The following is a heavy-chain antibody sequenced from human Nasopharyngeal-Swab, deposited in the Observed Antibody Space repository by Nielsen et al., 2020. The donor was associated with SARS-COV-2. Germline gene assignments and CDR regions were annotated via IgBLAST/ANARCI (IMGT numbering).Heavy chain of an antibody. CDR3: ARDGWYPY. J-gene: IGHJ4*02. Sequence: GSLRLSCAVYGGSFSGYYWSWIRQPPGKGLEWIGEINHGGSTNYNPSLKSRVTISVDTSKNQFSLKLSSVTAADTAVYYCARDGWYPYWGQGTLVTVSS. D-gene: IGHD6-19*01. CDR2: INHGGST. V-gene: IGHV4-34*01. CDR1: GGSFSGYY.